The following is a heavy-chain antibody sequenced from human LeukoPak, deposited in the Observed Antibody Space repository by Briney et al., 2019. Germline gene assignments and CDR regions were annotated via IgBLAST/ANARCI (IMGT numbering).Heavy chain of an antibody. Sequence: GGSLRLSCATSGFTFISYWMHWVSQAPGKGLEWVSNVNSDESTIHYADSVKGRFTVSRDNAKNMLYLQMNSLRVEDTAVYYCARENSGFDNWGQGTLVAVSS. J-gene: IGHJ4*02. D-gene: IGHD6-19*01. CDR2: VNSDESTI. V-gene: IGHV3-74*01. CDR3: ARENSGFDN. CDR1: GFTFISYW.